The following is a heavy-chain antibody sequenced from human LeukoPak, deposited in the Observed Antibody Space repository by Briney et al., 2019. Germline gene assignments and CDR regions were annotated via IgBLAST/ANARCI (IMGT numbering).Heavy chain of an antibody. CDR3: AKLGGIYSDAFDI. V-gene: IGHV3-23*01. J-gene: IGHJ3*02. CDR2: ISGTGDYT. Sequence: GGSLRLSCAASGLTTSTYAMSWVRQAPGKGLEWVSAISGTGDYTYYTDSVQGRFTISRDNSKNTLYLQMNSLTADDTAVYFCAKLGGIYSDAFDIWGQGTMVTVSS. D-gene: IGHD1-26*01. CDR1: GLTTSTYA.